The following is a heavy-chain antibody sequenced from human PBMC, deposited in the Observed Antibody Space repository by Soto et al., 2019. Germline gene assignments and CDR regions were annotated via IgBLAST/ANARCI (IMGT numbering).Heavy chain of an antibody. CDR3: ARRGTGTSVDY. V-gene: IGHV4-4*02. CDR1: GGSFTSNNW. Sequence: SETLSLTCAVSGGSFTSNNWWTWVRQPPGQGLEWIGEIYRTGSTNYNPSLKSRVTISLDKSENQFSLKVSSLTAADTAVYYCARRGTGTSVDYCGQGNCGTVSA. CDR2: IYRTGST. D-gene: IGHD1-7*01. J-gene: IGHJ4*02.